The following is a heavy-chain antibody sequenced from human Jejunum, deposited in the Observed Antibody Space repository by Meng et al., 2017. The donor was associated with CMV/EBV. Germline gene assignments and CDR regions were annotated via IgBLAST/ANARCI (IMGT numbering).Heavy chain of an antibody. D-gene: IGHD2-15*01. Sequence: ASGFTCRNSAMRWVRQTLGKGLEWVSSISGSGGDKFYADSVRGRFTISRDNSKNTVYLQMNGLGAEDTAVYYCTKGVSGPLYYFDHWGQGMLVTVSS. J-gene: IGHJ4*02. CDR3: TKGVSGPLYYFDH. CDR2: ISGSGGDK. CDR1: GFTCRNSA. V-gene: IGHV3-23*01.